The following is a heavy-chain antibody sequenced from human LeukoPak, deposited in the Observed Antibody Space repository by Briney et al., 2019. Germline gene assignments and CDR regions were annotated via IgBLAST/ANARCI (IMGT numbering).Heavy chain of an antibody. Sequence: GGSLRLSCAASGFTFSSYAMNWVRQAPGKGLEWVSAISGSGGSTYYADSVKGRFTISRDNSKNTLYLQMNSVRAEDTAVYYCAKDLYCSSTSCYTTDYWGQGTLVTVSS. CDR2: ISGSGGST. CDR3: AKDLYCSSTSCYTTDY. CDR1: GFTFSSYA. V-gene: IGHV3-23*01. D-gene: IGHD2-2*02. J-gene: IGHJ4*02.